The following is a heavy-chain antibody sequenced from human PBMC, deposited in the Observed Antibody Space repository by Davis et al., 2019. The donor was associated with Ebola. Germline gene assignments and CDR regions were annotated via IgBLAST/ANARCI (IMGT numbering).Heavy chain of an antibody. CDR3: ARDREPYNWNYVGDY. CDR1: GFTFSSYA. D-gene: IGHD1-7*01. V-gene: IGHV3-30-3*01. CDR2: ISYDGSNK. Sequence: GESLKISCAASGFTFSSYAMHWVRQAPGKGLEWVAVISYDGSNKYYADSVKGRFTISRDNSKNTLYLQMNSLRAEDTAVYYCARDREPYNWNYVGDYWGQGTLVTVSS. J-gene: IGHJ4*02.